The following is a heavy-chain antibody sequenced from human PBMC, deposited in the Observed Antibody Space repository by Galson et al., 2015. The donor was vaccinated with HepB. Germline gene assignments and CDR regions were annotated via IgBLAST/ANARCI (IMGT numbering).Heavy chain of an antibody. CDR2: IDPSDSYT. CDR3: ARRATAVAGHDAFDI. J-gene: IGHJ3*02. Sequence: QSGAEVKKPGESLRISCKASGNTSASYWITWLRQMPGKGLEWMGRIDPSDSYTNYSPSFQGHVTISADKSISTAYLQWSSLKASDTAMYYCARRATAVAGHDAFDIWGQGTMVTVSS. CDR1: GNTSASYW. V-gene: IGHV5-10-1*01. D-gene: IGHD6-19*01.